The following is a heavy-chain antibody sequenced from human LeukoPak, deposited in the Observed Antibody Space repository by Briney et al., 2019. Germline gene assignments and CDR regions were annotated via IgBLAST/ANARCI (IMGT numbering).Heavy chain of an antibody. CDR1: GFTFSSYD. J-gene: IGHJ4*02. CDR3: AKRPPGSGLDY. Sequence: GGSLRLSCATSGFTFSSYDMHWVRQAPGKGLEWVAFGRYDGSNKNYADSVQGRFTISRDNSKNTLYLHMTSLRAEDTAVYYCAKRPPGSGLDYWGQGTLVTVSS. D-gene: IGHD3-10*01. CDR2: GRYDGSNK. V-gene: IGHV3-30*02.